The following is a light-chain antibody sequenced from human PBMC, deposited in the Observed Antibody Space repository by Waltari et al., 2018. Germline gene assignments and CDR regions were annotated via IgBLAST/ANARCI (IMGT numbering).Light chain of an antibody. Sequence: DIVMTQSPDSLALPLGERATIHCKSSETILFNSNNKNYLAWYQQKAGQPPKLLVYWASTRESGVPDRFSGSGSGTDFTLTISSLQAEDVAVYYCQQYYTVSRTFGQGTRVEIK. CDR2: WAS. CDR3: QQYYTVSRT. V-gene: IGKV4-1*01. J-gene: IGKJ1*01. CDR1: ETILFNSNNKNY.